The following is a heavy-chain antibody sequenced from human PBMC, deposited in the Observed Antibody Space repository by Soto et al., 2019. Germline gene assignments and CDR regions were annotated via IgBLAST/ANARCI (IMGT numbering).Heavy chain of an antibody. Sequence: QVQLVQSGAEVKKPGSSVKVSCKASGGTFSSYAISWVRQAPGQGLEWMGGIIPIFGTANYAQKFQGRVTITADESTSTAYMELSSLRSEDTAVYYCARDQGYCSGGSCTTKPTLASFDYWGQGTLVTVSS. CDR3: ARDQGYCSGGSCTTKPTLASFDY. V-gene: IGHV1-69*12. CDR1: GGTFSSYA. D-gene: IGHD2-15*01. J-gene: IGHJ4*02. CDR2: IIPIFGTA.